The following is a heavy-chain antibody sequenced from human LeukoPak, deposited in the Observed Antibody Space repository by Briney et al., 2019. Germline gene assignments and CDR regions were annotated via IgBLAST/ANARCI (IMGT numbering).Heavy chain of an antibody. J-gene: IGHJ6*03. V-gene: IGHV3-48*01. CDR2: ISSSSSTI. CDR3: AVMTTVSSRYYYYMDV. Sequence: GSLRLSCAASGFSISTYNINWVRQAPGKGLEWVSYISSSSSTIYYADSVKGRFTISRDNAKKSLYLQMNSLRAEDTAVYYCAVMTTVSSRYYYYMDVWGKGTAVTVSS. CDR1: GFSISTYN. D-gene: IGHD4-17*01.